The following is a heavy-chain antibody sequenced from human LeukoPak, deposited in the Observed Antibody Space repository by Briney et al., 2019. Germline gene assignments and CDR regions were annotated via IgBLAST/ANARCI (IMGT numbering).Heavy chain of an antibody. Sequence: GGSLRLSCAASGFTFSSYAMSWVRQAPGKGLEWVSSISSSSSYIYYADSVKGRFTISRDNAKNSLYLQMNSLRAEDTAVYYCARVRRVRGYSGHPGFDYWGQGTLVTVSS. CDR2: ISSSSSYI. CDR3: ARVRRVRGYSGHPGFDY. V-gene: IGHV3-21*01. J-gene: IGHJ4*02. CDR1: GFTFSSYA. D-gene: IGHD5-12*01.